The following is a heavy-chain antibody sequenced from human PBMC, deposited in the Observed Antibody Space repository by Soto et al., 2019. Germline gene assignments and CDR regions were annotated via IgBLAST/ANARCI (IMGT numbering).Heavy chain of an antibody. CDR1: GGSFSGYY. CDR3: ARDYHLSRHYYYYGMDV. J-gene: IGHJ6*02. D-gene: IGHD1-26*01. V-gene: IGHV4-34*01. Sequence: QVQLQQWGAGLLKPSETLSLTCAVYGGSFSGYYWSWIRQPPGKGLEWIGEINHSGSTNYNPSLKSRVTISGGTSKNQFSLKLSSVTAADTAVYYCARDYHLSRHYYYYGMDVWGQGTTVTVSS. CDR2: INHSGST.